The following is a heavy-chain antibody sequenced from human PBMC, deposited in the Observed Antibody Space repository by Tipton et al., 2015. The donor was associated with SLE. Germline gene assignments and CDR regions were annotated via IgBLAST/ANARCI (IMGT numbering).Heavy chain of an antibody. CDR3: ASGFDY. CDR1: GFTVSNSY. J-gene: IGHJ4*02. V-gene: IGHV3-53*01. Sequence: SLRLSCAASGFTVSNSYMTWVRQAPGKGLEWVSVIYTSGSTYYADSVKGRFTISRDNSKNKLFLQMNSLRVEDTAVYYCASGFDYWGQGILVTVSS. CDR2: IYTSGST.